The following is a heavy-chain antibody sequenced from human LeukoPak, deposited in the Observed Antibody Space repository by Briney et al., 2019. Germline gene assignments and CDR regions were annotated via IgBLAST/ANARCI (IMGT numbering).Heavy chain of an antibody. D-gene: IGHD3-3*01. V-gene: IGHV3-21*01. CDR3: ARDRGETYDLWSGSPPNWFDP. CDR2: ISTSSSYI. J-gene: IGHJ5*02. Sequence: GGSLRLSCAASGFTFSSYSMNWVRQAPGKGLEWVSSISTSSSYIYHADSVKGRFTISRDNAKNSLYLQMNSLRAEDTAVYYCARDRGETYDLWSGSPPNWFDPWGQGTLVTVSS. CDR1: GFTFSSYS.